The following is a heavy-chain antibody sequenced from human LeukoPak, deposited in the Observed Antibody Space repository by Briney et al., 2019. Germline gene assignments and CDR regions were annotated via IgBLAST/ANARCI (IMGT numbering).Heavy chain of an antibody. CDR1: GGSIINYH. J-gene: IGHJ4*02. CDR3: ARQGSSWYQYYFDY. V-gene: IGHV4-59*08. Sequence: SETLSLTCTVSGGSIINYHWSWIRQPPGKGLEWIGYIYYSGNTKYNPSLKSRVTMSVDTSKNQFSLELTSVTAADTAVYYCARQGSSWYQYYFDYWGQGTLVTVSS. CDR2: IYYSGNT. D-gene: IGHD6-13*01.